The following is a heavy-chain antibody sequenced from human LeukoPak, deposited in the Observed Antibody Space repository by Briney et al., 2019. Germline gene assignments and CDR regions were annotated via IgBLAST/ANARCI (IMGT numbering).Heavy chain of an antibody. D-gene: IGHD6-19*01. CDR3: ARGASSGWLYNWFDP. Sequence: ASVKVSCKASGGTFSSYAISWVRQAPGQGLEWMGGIIPIFGTANYAQKFQGRVTITTDESTSTAYMELSSLRSEDTAVYYCARGASSGWLYNWFDPWGQGTLVTVSS. CDR2: IIPIFGTA. V-gene: IGHV1-69*05. J-gene: IGHJ5*02. CDR1: GGTFSSYA.